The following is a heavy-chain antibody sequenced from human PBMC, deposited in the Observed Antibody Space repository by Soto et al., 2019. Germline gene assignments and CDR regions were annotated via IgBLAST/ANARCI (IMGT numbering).Heavy chain of an antibody. J-gene: IGHJ6*02. CDR1: GYTFTGYY. CDR2: INPNSGDT. CDR3: AKGGAIVAAGTRVYRYNAMDV. Sequence: QVQLVQSGTEVKRPGDSVKVSCKASGYTFTGYYVHWVRQAPGQGLEWMGWINPNSGDTYLAQRFQGRVTMNRDTSIGTAYMELRGLTSDDTAEYYCAKGGAIVAAGTRVYRYNAMDVWGQGTTVNVSS. V-gene: IGHV1-2*02. D-gene: IGHD1-26*01.